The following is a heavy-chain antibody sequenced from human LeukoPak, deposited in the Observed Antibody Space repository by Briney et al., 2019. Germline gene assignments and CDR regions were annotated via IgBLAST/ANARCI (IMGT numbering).Heavy chain of an antibody. D-gene: IGHD2-15*01. CDR1: GGSIRTSY. CDR3: ARVSGGWYYYYGMDV. Sequence: SETLSLTCSVSGGSIRTSYWSWIRQPAGKGLEWIGIIYPSGSTNFNPSLKSRVTISVDTSKNQFSLKLSSVTAADTAVYYCARVSGGWYYYYGMDVWGQGTTVTVSS. J-gene: IGHJ6*02. CDR2: IYPSGST. V-gene: IGHV4-4*07.